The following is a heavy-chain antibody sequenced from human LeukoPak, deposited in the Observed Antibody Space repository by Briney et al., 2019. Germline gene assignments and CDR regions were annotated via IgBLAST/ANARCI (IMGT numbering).Heavy chain of an antibody. CDR3: AKRQDYCSDGNCYGLDY. Sequence: PGGSLRLSCAASGFTFSSYAMHWVRQAPGKGLGWVAFIRFDGSNKNYADSVKGRFTISRDNSRDTLYLQMNSLRAEDTSVYYCAKRQDYCSDGNCYGLDYWGQGTLVTVSP. J-gene: IGHJ4*02. D-gene: IGHD2-15*01. V-gene: IGHV3-30*02. CDR1: GFTFSSYA. CDR2: IRFDGSNK.